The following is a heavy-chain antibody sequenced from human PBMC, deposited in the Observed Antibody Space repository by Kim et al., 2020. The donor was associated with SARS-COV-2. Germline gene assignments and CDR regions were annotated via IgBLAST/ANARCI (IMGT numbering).Heavy chain of an antibody. Sequence: ASVKVSCKASGYTFTSYDINWVRQATGQGLEWMGWMNPNSGNTGYAQKFQGRVTMTRNTSISTAYMELSSLRSEDTAVYYCARALSSSWYSVAVAGMGYYYYGMDVWGQGTTVTVSS. D-gene: IGHD6-13*01. CDR2: MNPNSGNT. CDR3: ARALSSSWYSVAVAGMGYYYYGMDV. J-gene: IGHJ6*02. V-gene: IGHV1-8*01. CDR1: GYTFTSYD.